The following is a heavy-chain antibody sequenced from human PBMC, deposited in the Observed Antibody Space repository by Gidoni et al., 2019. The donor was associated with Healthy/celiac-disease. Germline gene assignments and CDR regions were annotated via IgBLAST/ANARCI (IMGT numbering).Heavy chain of an antibody. CDR3: ARGYSYGHDAFDI. Sequence: EVQLVESGGGLVQPGGSLRLSCAASGFTVSINYMSWVRQAPGKGLEWVSVIYSGGSTYYADSVKGRFTISRHNSKNTLYLQMNSLRAEDTAVYYCARGYSYGHDAFDIWGQGTMVTVSS. CDR2: IYSGGST. J-gene: IGHJ3*02. V-gene: IGHV3-53*04. D-gene: IGHD5-18*01. CDR1: GFTVSINY.